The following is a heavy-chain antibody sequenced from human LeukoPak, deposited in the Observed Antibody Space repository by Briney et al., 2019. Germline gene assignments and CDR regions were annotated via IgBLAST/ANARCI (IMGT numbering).Heavy chain of an antibody. D-gene: IGHD2-15*01. CDR3: ARETLLTQLDY. Sequence: SETLSLTCAVYGGSFSGYYWSWIRQPPGKGLEWIGYIYYSGSTNYNPSLKSRVTISVDTSKNQFSLKLSSVTAADTAVYYCARETLLTQLDYWGQGTLVTVSS. CDR2: IYYSGST. J-gene: IGHJ4*02. V-gene: IGHV4-59*01. CDR1: GGSFSGYY.